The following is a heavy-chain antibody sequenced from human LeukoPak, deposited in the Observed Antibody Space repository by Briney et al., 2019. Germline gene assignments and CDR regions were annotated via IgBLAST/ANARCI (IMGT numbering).Heavy chain of an antibody. CDR1: GGSISSYY. J-gene: IGHJ4*02. CDR2: IYTSGRT. D-gene: IGHD4-17*01. V-gene: IGHV4-4*07. CDR3: AAFGRTTVTD. Sequence: SETLSLTCTVSGGSISSYYWSWIRQPAGKGLEWNGRIYTSGRTNYNPSLNSRVTMSVDTSKNQFSLKLSSVTAADTAVYYCAAFGRTTVTDLGQGTLVTVSS.